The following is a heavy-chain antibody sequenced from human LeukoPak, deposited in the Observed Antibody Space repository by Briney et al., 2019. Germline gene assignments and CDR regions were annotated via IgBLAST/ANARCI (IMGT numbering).Heavy chain of an antibody. CDR2: IGSSSSPI. D-gene: IGHD4-11*01. CDR1: GFTFSAYS. J-gene: IGHJ4*02. CDR3: ARDQAYSFDY. V-gene: IGHV3-48*01. Sequence: GGSLRLSCAASGFTFSAYSMNWVRQAPEKGLEWVSYIGSSSSPIYYADSVKGRFTISRNNAKNSLYLQMDSLRAEDTAVYYCARDQAYSFDYWGQGTLVTVSS.